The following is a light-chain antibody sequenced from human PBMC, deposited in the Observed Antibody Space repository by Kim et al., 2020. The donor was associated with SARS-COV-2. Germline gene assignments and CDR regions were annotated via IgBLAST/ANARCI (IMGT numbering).Light chain of an antibody. CDR2: AAS. CDR1: QSVNSN. CDR3: QQYYNWPLT. Sequence: VSPGERATLSCRASQSVNSNLAWYQQKPGQAPRLLIYAASTRATGIPARFSGGGSGTEFTLTISSLQSEDFAVYYCQQYYNWPLTFGGGTKVDIK. V-gene: IGKV3-15*01. J-gene: IGKJ4*01.